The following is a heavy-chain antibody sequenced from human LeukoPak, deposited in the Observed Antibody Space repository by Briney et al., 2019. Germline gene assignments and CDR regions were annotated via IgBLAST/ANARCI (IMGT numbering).Heavy chain of an antibody. Sequence: SGGSLRLSCAASGFTFSSYAMSWVRQAPGKGLEWVSAISGSGGSTYYADSVKGRFTISRDNSKNTLYLQMNSLRAENTAVYYCAKDGFDYGDPTGFDYWGQGTLVTVSS. CDR1: GFTFSSYA. J-gene: IGHJ4*02. V-gene: IGHV3-23*01. D-gene: IGHD4-17*01. CDR2: ISGSGGST. CDR3: AKDGFDYGDPTGFDY.